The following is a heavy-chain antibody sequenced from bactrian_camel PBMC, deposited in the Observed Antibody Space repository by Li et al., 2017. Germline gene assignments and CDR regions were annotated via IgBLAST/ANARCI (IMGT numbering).Heavy chain of an antibody. D-gene: IGHD6*01. CDR1: GFTFSSYV. CDR3: VNGGGDWYRDPAY. V-gene: IGHV3S40*01. J-gene: IGHJ4*01. Sequence: VQLVESGGGLVQFGGSLRLSCAASGFTFSSYVMSWVRQAPGKGLEWVSAINSGGGSTYYSEAVKGRFTISRDNAKNTVYLQMNSLKPEDTAVYYCVNGGGDWYRDPAYWGQGTQVTVS. CDR2: INSGGGST.